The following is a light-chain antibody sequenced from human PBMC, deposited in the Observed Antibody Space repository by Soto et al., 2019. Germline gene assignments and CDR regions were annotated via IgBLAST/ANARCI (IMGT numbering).Light chain of an antibody. CDR3: QQYYSYPWT. J-gene: IGKJ1*01. V-gene: IGKV1-5*03. CDR2: KAS. Sequence: DIQMTQSPSTLSASVGDRVTITCRASRSISSWLAWYQQKPGKAPKGLIYKASTLESGAPSRFSGSGSGTEFTLTISSLQPDDFATYYCQQYYSYPWTFGQGTKVDI. CDR1: RSISSW.